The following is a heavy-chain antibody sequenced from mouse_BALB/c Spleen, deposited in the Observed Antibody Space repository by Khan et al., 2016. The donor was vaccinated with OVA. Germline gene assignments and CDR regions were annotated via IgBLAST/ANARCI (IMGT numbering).Heavy chain of an antibody. CDR1: GDTFSTYY. V-gene: IGHV1S135*01. CDR2: IDPFNGGT. CDR3: ARHGSTSWFAY. Sequence: VQLQQSGPELMKPGGSVKISCKASGDTFSTYYIHWVTRSHGKTLEWMGYIDPFNGGTTYNQKFKGKATLTVDKSSSTAYMHLTSLTSEDSSVSSCARHGSTSWFAYWGQGTLVTVSA. J-gene: IGHJ3*01. D-gene: IGHD1-1*01.